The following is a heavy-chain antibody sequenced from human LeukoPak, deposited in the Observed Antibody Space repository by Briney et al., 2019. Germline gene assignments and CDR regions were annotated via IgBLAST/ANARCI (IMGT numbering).Heavy chain of an antibody. CDR2: IYYSGST. V-gene: IGHV4-39*01. J-gene: IGHJ4*02. Sequence: KASETLSLTCTVSGGSISSSSYYWGWIRHPPGKGLEWIGSIYYSGSTYYHPSLKSRVTISVDTSKTQFSLKLSSGTAAGTAVYYCWAVNSNTVGIDYWGQGTLVTVSS. D-gene: IGHD4-23*01. CDR3: WAVNSNTVGIDY. CDR1: GGSISSSSYY.